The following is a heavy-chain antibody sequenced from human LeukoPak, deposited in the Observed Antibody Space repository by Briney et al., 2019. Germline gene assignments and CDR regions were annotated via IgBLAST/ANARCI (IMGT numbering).Heavy chain of an antibody. D-gene: IGHD2-21*02. Sequence: ASVKVSCKASGGTFSSYAISWVRQAPGQGLEWMGIINPSGGSTSYAQKFQGRVTMTRDTSTSTVYMELSSLRSEDTAVYYCARDPGGAYCGGDCYWAPDYWGQGTLVTVSS. CDR2: INPSGGST. CDR3: ARDPGGAYCGGDCYWAPDY. CDR1: GGTFSSYA. V-gene: IGHV1-46*01. J-gene: IGHJ4*02.